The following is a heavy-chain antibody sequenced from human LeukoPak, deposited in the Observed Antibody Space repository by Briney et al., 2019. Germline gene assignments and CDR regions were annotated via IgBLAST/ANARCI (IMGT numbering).Heavy chain of an antibody. CDR1: GDSISSYY. CDR3: ARWSLHSSGWYFDY. CDR2: ISYSGST. Sequence: SETLSLTCIVSGDSISSYYWSWIRLRPGKGLEWIGYISYSGSTNYNPSPKSRLNISLDTSKSQFPVNLTSVTAADAAMYYCARWSLHSSGWYFDYWGQGTLVTVSS. D-gene: IGHD6-19*01. J-gene: IGHJ4*02. V-gene: IGHV4-59*01.